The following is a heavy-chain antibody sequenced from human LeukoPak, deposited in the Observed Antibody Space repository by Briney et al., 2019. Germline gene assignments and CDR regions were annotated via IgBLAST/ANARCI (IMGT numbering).Heavy chain of an antibody. V-gene: IGHV3-53*05. J-gene: IGHJ5*02. CDR3: ARPQGRGLAARPTWFDP. CDR2: IYTGGST. CDR1: GFTVSSNY. Sequence: SGGSLRLSCAASGFTVSSNYMSWVRQAPGKGLEWVSVIYTGGSTYYADSVKGRFTISRDNSKNPLYLQMNSLRAEDTAVYYCARPQGRGLAARPTWFDPWGQGTLVTVSS. D-gene: IGHD6-6*01.